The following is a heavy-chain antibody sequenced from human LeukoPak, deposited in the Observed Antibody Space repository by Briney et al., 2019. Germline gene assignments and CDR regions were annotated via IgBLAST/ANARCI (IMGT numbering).Heavy chain of an antibody. CDR3: ATTTKLAWFDP. V-gene: IGHV4-4*09. D-gene: IGHD1-26*01. J-gene: IGHJ5*02. CDR2: IYTSGSN. Sequence: PSETLSLTCTVSGGSISSYYWSWIRQPPGKGLEWIGYIYTSGSNNYNPSLTSRVTMSVDTSKNQFSLKLSSVTAADTAVYYCATTTKLAWFDPWGQGTLVTVSS. CDR1: GGSISSYY.